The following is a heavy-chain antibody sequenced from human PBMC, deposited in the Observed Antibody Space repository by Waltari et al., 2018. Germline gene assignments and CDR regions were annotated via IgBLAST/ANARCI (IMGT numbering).Heavy chain of an antibody. CDR3: ARTRRALAVPATGYYYYMDV. D-gene: IGHD6-19*01. CDR2: ICPGGHGT. J-gene: IGHJ6*03. V-gene: IGHV5-51*01. Sequence: EVQLVQSGAEVKKPGESLKIPCKGSGYNFATYWIGWVPQMPGKGLEWMGGICPGGHGTRSSPPCQGPGTISADKALRTPYLPWSSLKASDTAMYYWARTRRALAVPATGYYYYMDVWGKGTTVTVSS. CDR1: GYNFATYW.